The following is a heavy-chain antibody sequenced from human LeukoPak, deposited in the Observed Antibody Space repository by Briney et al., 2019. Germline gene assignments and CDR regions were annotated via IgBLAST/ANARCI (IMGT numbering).Heavy chain of an antibody. J-gene: IGHJ3*02. V-gene: IGHV3-21*01. Sequence: GGSLRLSCVASGFTFNSHSMNWVRQTPGKGGLEWVASIGFTTSYIYYADSVKGRFTISRDNAKNSLFLQMNSLRADDTAVYYCARQLKRGRVMTAHDAFDIWGQGTMVTVSS. CDR1: GFTFNSHS. CDR2: IGFTTSYI. CDR3: ARQLKRGRVMTAHDAFDI. D-gene: IGHD2-21*02.